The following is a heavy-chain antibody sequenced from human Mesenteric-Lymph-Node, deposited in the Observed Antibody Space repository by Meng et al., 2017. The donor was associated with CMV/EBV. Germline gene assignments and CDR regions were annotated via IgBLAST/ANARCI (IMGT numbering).Heavy chain of an antibody. CDR2: STM. CDR1: GFTFSDYY. CDR3: ARGKWELHY. Sequence: GESLKISCAASGFTFSDYYMNWVRQAPGKGLEWVSSSTMSYADSVKGRFTISRDNAKNSLYLQMNSLRAEDTAVYYCARGKWELHYWGQGTLVTVSS. V-gene: IGHV3-69-1*01. J-gene: IGHJ4*02. D-gene: IGHD1-26*01.